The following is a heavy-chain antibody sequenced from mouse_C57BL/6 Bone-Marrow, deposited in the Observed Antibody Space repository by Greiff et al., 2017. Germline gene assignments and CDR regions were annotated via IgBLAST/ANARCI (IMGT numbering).Heavy chain of an antibody. J-gene: IGHJ2*01. CDR3: AMLGLDY. CDR2: IPPNSGST. Sequence: QVQLKESGAELVKPGASVKLSCKASGYTFTSYWMHWVKQRPGQGLEWIGMIPPNSGSTNYNEKFKRKATLTVDTSSSPAYMQLCSLTSEGAAVYYCAMLGLDYWGQGTTLTVSS. V-gene: IGHV1-64*01. CDR1: GYTFTSYW. D-gene: IGHD4-1*01.